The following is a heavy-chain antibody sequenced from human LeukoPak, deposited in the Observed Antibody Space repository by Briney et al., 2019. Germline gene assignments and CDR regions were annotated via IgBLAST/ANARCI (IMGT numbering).Heavy chain of an antibody. CDR1: GFTFSSCA. CDR3: AKDRDY. V-gene: IGHV3-23*01. J-gene: IGHJ4*02. CDR2: ISESGDAT. Sequence: GGSLRLSCAASGFTFSSCAMSWVRQAPGKGLEWVSAISESGDATYYADSVRGRFTISRDSSKNTLYLQMNRLRVDDTAIYYCAKDRDYWGQGTLVTVSS.